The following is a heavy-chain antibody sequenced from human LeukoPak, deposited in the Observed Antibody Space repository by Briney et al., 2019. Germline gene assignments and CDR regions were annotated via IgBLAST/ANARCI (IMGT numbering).Heavy chain of an antibody. J-gene: IGHJ4*02. CDR1: GGSISSGGYY. D-gene: IGHD3-22*01. CDR2: IYYSGTT. CDR3: ARDNSGYFHLDY. Sequence: SETLSLTCTVSGGSISSGGYYWSWIRQHPEKGLEWIGYIYYSGTTYYNPSLKSRVSISVDMSKNQFSLKLNSVTAADTAVYYCARDNSGYFHLDYWGQGTLVTVSS. V-gene: IGHV4-31*03.